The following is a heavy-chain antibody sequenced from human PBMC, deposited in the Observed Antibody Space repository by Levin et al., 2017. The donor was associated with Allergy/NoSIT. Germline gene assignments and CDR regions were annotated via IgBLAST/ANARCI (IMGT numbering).Heavy chain of an antibody. Sequence: GGSLRLSCAASGFTFSSYSMNWVRQAPGKGLEWVSSISSSSSYIYYADSVKGRFTISRDNAKNSLYLQMNSLRAEDTAVYYCARVVAVAGTEPMLDYWGQGTLVTVSS. CDR1: GFTFSSYS. J-gene: IGHJ4*02. V-gene: IGHV3-21*01. CDR3: ARVVAVAGTEPMLDY. D-gene: IGHD6-19*01. CDR2: ISSSSSYI.